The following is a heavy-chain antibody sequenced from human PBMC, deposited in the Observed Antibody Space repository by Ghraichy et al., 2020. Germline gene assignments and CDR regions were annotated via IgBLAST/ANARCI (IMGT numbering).Heavy chain of an antibody. CDR2: IYYSGST. CDR1: GGSISSSSYY. CDR3: ARRFLGIRSYWYFDL. Sequence: SETPSLTCTVSGGSISSSSYYWGWIRQPPGKGLEWIGSIYYSGSTYYNPSLKSRVTISVDTSKNQFSLKLSSVTAADTAVYYCARRFLGIRSYWYFDLWGRGTLFTVSS. D-gene: IGHD7-27*01. J-gene: IGHJ2*01. V-gene: IGHV4-39*01.